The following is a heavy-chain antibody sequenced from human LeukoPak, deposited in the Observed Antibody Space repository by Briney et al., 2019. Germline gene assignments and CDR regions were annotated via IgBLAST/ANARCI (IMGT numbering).Heavy chain of an antibody. Sequence: SETLSLTCTVSGGSISSYYWSWIRQPPGKGLEWIGYIYYSGSTNYNPSLKSRVTISVDTSKNQFSLKLSSVTAADTAVYYCARDTYYYDSSGYSIADYWGQGTLVTVSS. V-gene: IGHV4-59*01. CDR2: IYYSGST. CDR3: ARDTYYYDSSGYSIADY. D-gene: IGHD3-22*01. CDR1: GGSISSYY. J-gene: IGHJ4*02.